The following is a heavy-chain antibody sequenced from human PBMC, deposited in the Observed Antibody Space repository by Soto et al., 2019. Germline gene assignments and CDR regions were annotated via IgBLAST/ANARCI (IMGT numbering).Heavy chain of an antibody. CDR3: ALSMGTVRGVIQADYYYYYGMDV. V-gene: IGHV3-23*01. CDR1: GFTFSSYA. Sequence: GGSLRLSCAASGFTFSSYAMSWVRQAPGKGLEWVSAISGSGGSTYYADSVKGRFTISRDNSKNRLYLQMNSLRAEDTAVYYCALSMGTVRGVIQADYYYYYGMDVWGQGTTVTVSS. D-gene: IGHD3-10*01. CDR2: ISGSGGST. J-gene: IGHJ6*02.